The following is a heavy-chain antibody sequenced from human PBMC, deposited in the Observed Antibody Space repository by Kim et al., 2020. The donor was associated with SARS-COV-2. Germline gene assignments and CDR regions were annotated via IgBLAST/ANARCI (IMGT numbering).Heavy chain of an antibody. V-gene: IGHV3-15*01. CDR3: TTNLWFGELLRDY. J-gene: IGHJ4*02. Sequence: YAAPVKGRFTISRDDSKNTLYLQMNSLETEDTGVYYCTTNLWFGELLRDYWGQGTLVTVSS. D-gene: IGHD3-10*01.